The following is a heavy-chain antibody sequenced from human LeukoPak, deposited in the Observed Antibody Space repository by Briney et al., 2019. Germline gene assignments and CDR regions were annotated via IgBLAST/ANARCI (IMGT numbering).Heavy chain of an antibody. CDR1: GFTFSSYG. J-gene: IGHJ4*02. Sequence: GGSLRLSCAASGFTFSSYGMSWVRQAPGKGLEWVGLIKSKTDGGTTDYTAPVKGRFTISRDDSKNTLYLQMNSLKTEDTAVYYCTTDLPFYDSRGYIAYYFDYWGQGTLVTVSS. CDR3: TTDLPFYDSRGYIAYYFDY. V-gene: IGHV3-15*01. CDR2: IKSKTDGGTT. D-gene: IGHD3-22*01.